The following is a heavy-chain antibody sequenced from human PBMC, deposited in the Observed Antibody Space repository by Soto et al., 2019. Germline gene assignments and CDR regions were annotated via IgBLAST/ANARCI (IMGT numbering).Heavy chain of an antibody. Sequence: ASVKVSCEACGYTFTSYVMEWVRQAPGQRLEWMGWINAGNGNTKYSQKFQGRVTITRDTSANTAYMELSSLRSEDTAVYYCARSAPPIDYWGQGTLVTVSS. CDR1: GYTFTSYV. CDR2: INAGNGNT. CDR3: ARSAPPIDY. J-gene: IGHJ4*02. V-gene: IGHV1-3*01.